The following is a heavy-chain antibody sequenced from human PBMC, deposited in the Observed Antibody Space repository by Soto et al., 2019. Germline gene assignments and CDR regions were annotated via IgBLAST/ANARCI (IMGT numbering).Heavy chain of an antibody. V-gene: IGHV1-46*01. CDR1: GDTLSSYA. J-gene: IGHJ3*02. D-gene: IGHD3-9*01. Sequence: ASVKVSCTASGDTLSSYAISWVRQAPGQGLEWMGIIIPSGGTTSYAQKFQGRVTITRDTSTSTVYMELSSLRSEDTAVYYCARASTDSDILTGSTDDAFDIWGQGTMVTVSS. CDR3: ARASTDSDILTGSTDDAFDI. CDR2: IIPSGGTT.